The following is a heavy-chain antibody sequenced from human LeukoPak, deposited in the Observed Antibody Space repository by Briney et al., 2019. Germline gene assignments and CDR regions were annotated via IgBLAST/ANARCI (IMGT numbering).Heavy chain of an antibody. D-gene: IGHD6-19*01. CDR2: IKQDGSET. Sequence: GVSLRLSCAASRFTLSNYWMSWVRQAPGKGLEWVANIKQDGSETYYVDSVKGRFTISRDNAKNSLSLQMNSLRAEDTAVYYCARQRGSGCLDYWGQGTLVTVSS. V-gene: IGHV3-7*01. J-gene: IGHJ4*02. CDR3: ARQRGSGCLDY. CDR1: RFTLSNYW.